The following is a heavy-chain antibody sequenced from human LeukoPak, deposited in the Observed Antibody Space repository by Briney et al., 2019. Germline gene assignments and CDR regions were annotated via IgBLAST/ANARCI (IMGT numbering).Heavy chain of an antibody. D-gene: IGHD3-16*01. J-gene: IGHJ4*02. Sequence: PSETLSLTCTVSGGSISSYYWSWIRQPPGKGLEWIGYIYYSGSTNYNPSLKSRVTISVDTSKNQFSLKLSSVTAADTAVYYCARLFGVTTCDYWGQGTLVTVSS. CDR3: ARLFGVTTCDY. CDR1: GGSISSYY. CDR2: IYYSGST. V-gene: IGHV4-59*01.